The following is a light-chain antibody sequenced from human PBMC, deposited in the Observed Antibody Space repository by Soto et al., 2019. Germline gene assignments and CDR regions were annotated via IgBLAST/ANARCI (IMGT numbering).Light chain of an antibody. CDR2: AAS. CDR3: QHYSNSPRT. V-gene: IGKV1-39*01. J-gene: IGKJ1*01. Sequence: DIQMTQSPSSLSASVGDRVTITCRASQSISSYLNWYQQKPGKAPKLLIYAASSLQSGVPSRFSGSGSGTDFTLTISRLEPEFFADYYCQHYSNSPRTLGQVT. CDR1: QSISSY.